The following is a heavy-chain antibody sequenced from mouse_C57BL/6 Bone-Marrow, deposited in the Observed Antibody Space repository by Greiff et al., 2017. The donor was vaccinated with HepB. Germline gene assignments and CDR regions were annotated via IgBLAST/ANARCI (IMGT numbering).Heavy chain of an antibody. CDR2: ISSGGSYT. CDR1: GFTFSSYG. D-gene: IGHD1-1*01. V-gene: IGHV5-6*01. J-gene: IGHJ2*01. Sequence: EVHLVESGGDLVKPGGSLKLSCAASGFTFSSYGMSWVRQTPDKRLEWVATISSGGSYTYYPDSVKGLFTISRDNAKNTLYLQMSSLKSEDTAMYYCARHYYGSSYWGQGTTRTVSS. CDR3: ARHYYGSSY.